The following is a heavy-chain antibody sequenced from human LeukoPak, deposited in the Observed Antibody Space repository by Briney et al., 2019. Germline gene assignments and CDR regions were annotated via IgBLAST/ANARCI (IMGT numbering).Heavy chain of an antibody. J-gene: IGHJ4*02. V-gene: IGHV5-51*01. D-gene: IGHD5-24*01. Sequence: GESLKISCEGSGYSFPNYWIAWVRQMPGKGLEWMGIIYPGDSDTRYSPSFQGQVTISADKSIGTAYLQWSSLKASDTAMYYCARQDGYGLYYFDYWGQGTLVTVSS. CDR2: IYPGDSDT. CDR3: ARQDGYGLYYFDY. CDR1: GYSFPNYW.